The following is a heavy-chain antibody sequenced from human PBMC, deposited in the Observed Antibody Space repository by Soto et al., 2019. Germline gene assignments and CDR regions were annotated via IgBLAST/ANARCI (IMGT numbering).Heavy chain of an antibody. D-gene: IGHD3-3*01. CDR2: ISFGGSDS. Sequence: VGSRRLSCAASGFTFNRYAMHWVRQAPGKGLEWVALISFGGSDSYYADSVKGRFALSRDNSKNTMYLEMNSLRREYTAVYYCAKRRGHGPRRNTNFGVALWGQGNAVTVSS. J-gene: IGHJ6*02. V-gene: IGHV3-30*09. CDR3: AKRRGHGPRRNTNFGVAL. CDR1: GFTFNRYA.